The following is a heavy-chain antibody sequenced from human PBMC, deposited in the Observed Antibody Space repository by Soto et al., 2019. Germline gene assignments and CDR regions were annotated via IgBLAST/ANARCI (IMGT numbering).Heavy chain of an antibody. J-gene: IGHJ5*02. V-gene: IGHV1-18*01. Sequence: ASVKVSCKASGYTFTSYGISWVRQAPGQGLEWMGWISAYNGNTNYAQKLQGGVTMTTDTSTSTAYMELRSLRSDDTAVYYCARETYCGGDCYSGGTNWFDPWGQGTLVNVSS. CDR2: ISAYNGNT. CDR3: ARETYCGGDCYSGGTNWFDP. D-gene: IGHD2-21*02. CDR1: GYTFTSYG.